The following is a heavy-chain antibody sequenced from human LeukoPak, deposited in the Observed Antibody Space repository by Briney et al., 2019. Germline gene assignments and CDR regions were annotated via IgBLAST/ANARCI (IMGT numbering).Heavy chain of an antibody. V-gene: IGHV3-21*04. CDR2: ITSSSSYI. D-gene: IGHD2-15*01. CDR3: ARDYCSGGSCYGGHYF. Sequence: TTGGSLRLSCAASGFTFSTYNMNWVRQAPGKGLEWVSSITSSSSYIYYADSVKGRFTISRDNAENSLYLQMISLRAEDTALYYCARDYCSGGSCYGGHYFWGQGTLVTVSS. J-gene: IGHJ4*02. CDR1: GFTFSTYN.